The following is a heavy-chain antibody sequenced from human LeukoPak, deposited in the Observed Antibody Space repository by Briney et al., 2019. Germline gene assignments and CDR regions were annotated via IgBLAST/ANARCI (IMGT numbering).Heavy chain of an antibody. V-gene: IGHV1-18*01. CDR2: ISAYNGNT. CDR1: GYTFTSYG. J-gene: IGHJ5*02. Sequence: ASVKVSCKASGYTFTSYGISWVRQAPGQGLEWMGWISAYNGNTNYAQKLQGRVTMTTDTSTSTAYMELRSLRSDDTAVYYCARQYTNSSVYWFDPWRQGTLVTVSS. CDR3: ARQYTNSSVYWFDP. D-gene: IGHD6-6*01.